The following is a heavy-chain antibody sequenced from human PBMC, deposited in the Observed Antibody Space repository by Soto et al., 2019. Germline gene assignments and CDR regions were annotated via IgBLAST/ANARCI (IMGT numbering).Heavy chain of an antibody. J-gene: IGHJ6*04. Sequence: GESLKISCKGSGYTFTTYWIGWVRQMPGKGLEWMGIIYPGDSDTRYSPSFQGQVTISADKSISTAYLQWSSLKASDTAIYYCARHSTNSYFYYGMDVWGKGTTVTVSS. V-gene: IGHV5-51*01. CDR2: IYPGDSDT. D-gene: IGHD2-8*01. CDR1: GYTFTTYW. CDR3: ARHSTNSYFYYGMDV.